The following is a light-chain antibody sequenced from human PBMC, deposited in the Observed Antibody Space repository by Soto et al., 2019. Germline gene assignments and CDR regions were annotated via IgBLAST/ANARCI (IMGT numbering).Light chain of an antibody. Sequence: QSALTQPASVSGSPGQSITISCTGTSSDVGGYNYVSWYQQHPGKAPKLMIYEVSNRPSGVSDRFSGSKSGNTASLTISGLQAEDEGDYYCGSYTSSLYVFGNGTKVTVL. V-gene: IGLV2-14*01. CDR2: EVS. CDR1: SSDVGGYNY. CDR3: GSYTSSLYV. J-gene: IGLJ1*01.